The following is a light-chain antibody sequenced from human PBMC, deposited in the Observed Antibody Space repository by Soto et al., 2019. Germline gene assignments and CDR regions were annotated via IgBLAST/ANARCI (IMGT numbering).Light chain of an antibody. CDR1: QSVSSN. CDR3: QQYNNWPYT. J-gene: IGKJ2*01. Sequence: EIVMTQSPATLSVSPGERATLSCCASQSVSSNLAWYQQKPGQAPRLLIYGASTRATGIPARFSGSRSGTEFTLTISSLQSEDFAVYYCQQYNNWPYTFGQGTKLEIK. CDR2: GAS. V-gene: IGKV3-15*01.